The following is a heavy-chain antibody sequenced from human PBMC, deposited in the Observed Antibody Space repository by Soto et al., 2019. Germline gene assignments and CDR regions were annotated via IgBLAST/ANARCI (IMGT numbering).Heavy chain of an antibody. CDR1: GYTFTGYD. J-gene: IGHJ4*02. Sequence: QAPLVQSGAEVKKPGASVKVSCKASGYTFTGYDINWVRQATGQGLEWMGWMNPNSGNTGYAQNFQGRVTMPRDHSIATAYMALTTLRDDDSAVYYCAADNVGTTGIAFWGQGTLVTVSS. D-gene: IGHD1-26*01. CDR3: AADNVGTTGIAF. CDR2: MNPNSGNT. V-gene: IGHV1-8*01.